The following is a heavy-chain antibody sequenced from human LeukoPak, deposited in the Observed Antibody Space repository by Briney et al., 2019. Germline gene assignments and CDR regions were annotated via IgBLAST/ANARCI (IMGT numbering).Heavy chain of an antibody. V-gene: IGHV4-61*02. J-gene: IGHJ4*02. Sequence: SETLSLTCTVSGGSISSGSYYWSWIRQPAGKGLEWIGRIYTSGSTNYNPSLKSRVTISVDTSKNQFSLKLSSVTAADTAVYYCARQGGLRYFDWLLPFDYWGQGTLVTVSS. CDR3: ARQGGLRYFDWLLPFDY. CDR2: IYTSGST. D-gene: IGHD3-9*01. CDR1: GGSISSGSYY.